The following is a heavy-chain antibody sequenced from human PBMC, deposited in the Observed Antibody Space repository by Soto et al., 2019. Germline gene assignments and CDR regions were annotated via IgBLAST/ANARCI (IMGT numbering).Heavy chain of an antibody. D-gene: IGHD3-10*01. CDR3: ARDLSMVGYPGGQYYFDY. Sequence: EVQLVESGGGLVQPGGSRRPPFAAPGFTSSTYSWTWARRAPGRGRGGVSYISSRSSTIYYADSVKGRFTISRDNAKNSLFLQMNSLRDEDTAVYYCARDLSMVGYPGGQYYFDYWGQGTLVTVSS. CDR2: ISSRSSTI. J-gene: IGHJ4*02. V-gene: IGHV3-48*02. CDR1: GFTSSTYS.